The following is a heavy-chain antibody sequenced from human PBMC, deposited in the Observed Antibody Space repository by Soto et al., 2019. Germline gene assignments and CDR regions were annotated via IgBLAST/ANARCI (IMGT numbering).Heavy chain of an antibody. D-gene: IGHD2-21*01. CDR3: AHAYGGTSWPNDAFDV. CDR2: IFWDDDA. J-gene: IGHJ3*01. Sequence: QITLKESGPTLVKPTQTLTLTCIFSGFSFSADGVGVGWIRQPPGKALEWLALIFWDDDARYSPSLKSRLTITKDTSKNQVVLTMTHMAPVDTATYYCAHAYGGTSWPNDAFDVWGPGTVVTVSS. CDR1: GFSFSADGVG. V-gene: IGHV2-5*02.